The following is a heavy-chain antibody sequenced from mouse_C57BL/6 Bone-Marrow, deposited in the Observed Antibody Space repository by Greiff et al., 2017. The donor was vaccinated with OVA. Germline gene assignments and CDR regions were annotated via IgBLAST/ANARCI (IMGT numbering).Heavy chain of an antibody. CDR2: IDPSDSYT. CDR3: ARDYYGSSPYYYAMDY. V-gene: IGHV1-69*01. D-gene: IGHD1-1*01. J-gene: IGHJ4*01. CDR1: GYTFTSYW. Sequence: QVQLQQPGAELVMPGASVKLSCKASGYTFTSYWMHWVKQRPGQGLEWIGEIDPSDSYTNYNQKFKGKSTLTVDKSSRTAYMQLSSLTSEDSAVYYCARDYYGSSPYYYAMDYWGQGTSVTVSS.